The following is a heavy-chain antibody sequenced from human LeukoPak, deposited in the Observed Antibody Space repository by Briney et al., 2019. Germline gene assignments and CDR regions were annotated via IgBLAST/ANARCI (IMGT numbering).Heavy chain of an antibody. D-gene: IGHD5-18*01. CDR2: IDSSGYTI. CDR3: ARGDGGYSMFDY. V-gene: IGHV3-48*03. J-gene: IGHJ4*02. Sequence: QTGGPLRLSCAASGFNFGSYVMNWVRQAPGKGLEWLAYIDSSGYTIYYADSVQGRFTISRDDGKNSLFLQMNSLSAEDTAIYYCARGDGGYSMFDYWGQGTLVTVSS. CDR1: GFNFGSYV.